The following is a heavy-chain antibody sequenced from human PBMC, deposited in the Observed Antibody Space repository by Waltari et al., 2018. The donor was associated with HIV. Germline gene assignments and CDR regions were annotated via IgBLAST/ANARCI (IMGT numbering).Heavy chain of an antibody. CDR3: ARDPGGIAVAGTYYYGMDV. Sequence: QVQLVQSGAEVKKPGASVKVSCKASGYTFTGYYMHWVRQAPGQGLEWMGWINPNSGGTNYAQKFQGWVTMTRDTSISTAYMELSRLRSDDTAVYYCARDPGGIAVAGTYYYGMDVWGQGTTVTVSS. CDR1: GYTFTGYY. V-gene: IGHV1-2*04. J-gene: IGHJ6*02. CDR2: INPNSGGT. D-gene: IGHD6-19*01.